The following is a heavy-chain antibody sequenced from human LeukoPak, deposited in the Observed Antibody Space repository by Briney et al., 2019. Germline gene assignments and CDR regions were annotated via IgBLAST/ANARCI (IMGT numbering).Heavy chain of an antibody. J-gene: IGHJ4*02. V-gene: IGHV3-43*01. CDR2: ISWDGGST. CDR3: AKARDSSGYSGTVN. D-gene: IGHD3-22*01. CDR1: GCTFDDYT. Sequence: GGSLRLSCAASGCTFDDYTMHWVRHAPGKGLEWVSLISWDGGSTYYADSVKGRFTISRDNSKNSLYLQMNSLRTEDTALYYCAKARDSSGYSGTVNWGQGTLVTVSS.